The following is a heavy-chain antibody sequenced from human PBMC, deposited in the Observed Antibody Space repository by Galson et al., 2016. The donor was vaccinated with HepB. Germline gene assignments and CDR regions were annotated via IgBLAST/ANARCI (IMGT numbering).Heavy chain of an antibody. V-gene: IGHV3-74*01. Sequence: SLRLSCAASGFTFSNYWMYWVRQAPGKGLVWVSRIKTDGSITGYADSVKGRFTISRANGKKTMYLQMNSLRAEDTALYYCARGRRGAISDFFGSRGQGTLGTVSS. CDR2: IKTDGSIT. J-gene: IGHJ4*02. D-gene: IGHD3-10*01. CDR1: GFTFSNYW. CDR3: ARGRRGAISDFFGS.